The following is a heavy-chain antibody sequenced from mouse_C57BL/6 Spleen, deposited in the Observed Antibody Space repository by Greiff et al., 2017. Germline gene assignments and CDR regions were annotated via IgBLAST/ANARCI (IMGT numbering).Heavy chain of an antibody. Sequence: VKLMESGPELVKPGASVKLSCKASGYAFSSSWMNWVKQRPGKGLEGIGRIYPGDGDTNYNGKFKGKATLTADKSSSTAYMQLSSLTTEDSAVYYCARKNYGEGAGFAYWGQGTLVTVSA. V-gene: IGHV1-82*01. CDR3: ARKNYGEGAGFAY. CDR2: IYPGDGDT. D-gene: IGHD1-2*01. J-gene: IGHJ3*01. CDR1: GYAFSSSW.